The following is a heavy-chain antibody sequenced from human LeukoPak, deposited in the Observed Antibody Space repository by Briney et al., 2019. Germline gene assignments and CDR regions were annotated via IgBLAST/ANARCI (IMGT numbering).Heavy chain of an antibody. D-gene: IGHD3-3*01. CDR1: GFTFSSYS. CDR2: ISSSSSTI. V-gene: IGHV3-48*04. CDR3: ARDHTGITIFGVAKYYFDY. J-gene: IGHJ4*02. Sequence: GGSLRLSCAASGFTFSSYSMNWVRQAPGKGLEWVSYISSSSSTIYYADSVKGRFTISRDNAKNSLYLQMNSLRAEDTAVYYCARDHTGITIFGVAKYYFDYWGQGTLVTVSS.